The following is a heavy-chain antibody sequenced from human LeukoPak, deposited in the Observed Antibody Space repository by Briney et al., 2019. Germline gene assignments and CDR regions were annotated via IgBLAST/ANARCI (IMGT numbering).Heavy chain of an antibody. CDR2: ISAYIGDT. D-gene: IGHD6-6*01. V-gene: IGHV1-18*01. J-gene: IGHJ4*02. CDR3: ARAYGSSASPDY. CDR1: GYTFANYV. Sequence: ASVKVSCKASGYTFANYVIIWVRQAPGQGLEWLGWISAYIGDTKYVQKFQGRVTMTTDTSPSTAYMELRSLRSDDTAVYYCARAYGSSASPDYWGQGTLVTVSS.